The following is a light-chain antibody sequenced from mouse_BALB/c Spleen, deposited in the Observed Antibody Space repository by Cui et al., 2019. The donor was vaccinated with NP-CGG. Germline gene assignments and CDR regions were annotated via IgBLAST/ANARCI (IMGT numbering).Light chain of an antibody. Sequence: QTVVPQESALTTSPGETVRRICRSSTGAVTTSNYANWVQEKPDHLFTGLIGGTNNRAPGVPARFSGSLIGDKAALTIAGAQTEDEAVYFCALWYSNHWVFGGGTKLTVL. CDR3: ALWYSNHWV. CDR1: TGAVTTSNY. CDR2: GTN. V-gene: IGLV1*01. J-gene: IGLJ1*01.